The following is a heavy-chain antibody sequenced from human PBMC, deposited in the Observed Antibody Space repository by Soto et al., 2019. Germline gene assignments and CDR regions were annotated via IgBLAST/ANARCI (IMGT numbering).Heavy chain of an antibody. CDR1: DTTHW. CDR3: ARLVNYYFGMDV. Sequence: GESLKISCKASDTTHWIGWVRQKPGKGLEWMGIIYPGDSDTKYSPSFQGQVTISVDKSISTAYLHWSSLKASDTATYYCARLVNYYFGMDVWGLGTTVTVS. CDR2: IYPGDSDT. J-gene: IGHJ6*02. V-gene: IGHV5-51*01.